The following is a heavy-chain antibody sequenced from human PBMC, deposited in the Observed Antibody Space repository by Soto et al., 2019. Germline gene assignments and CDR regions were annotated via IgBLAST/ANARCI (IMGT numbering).Heavy chain of an antibody. Sequence: XGSLRLSCAASGFTFDDYTMHWVRQAPGKGLEWVSLISWDGGSTYYADSVKGRFTISRDNSKNSLYLQMNSLRTEDTALYYCALDSSGAFDIWGQGTMVTVSS. CDR3: ALDSSGAFDI. CDR2: ISWDGGST. V-gene: IGHV3-43*01. J-gene: IGHJ3*02. CDR1: GFTFDDYT. D-gene: IGHD3-10*01.